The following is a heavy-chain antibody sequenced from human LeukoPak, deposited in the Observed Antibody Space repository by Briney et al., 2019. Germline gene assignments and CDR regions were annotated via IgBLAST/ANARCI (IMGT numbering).Heavy chain of an antibody. J-gene: IGHJ4*02. CDR1: GGSFSGYY. D-gene: IGHD3-10*01. V-gene: IGHV4-34*01. Sequence: SETLSLTCAVYGGSFSGYYWSWIRQPPGKGLEWIGEINHSGSTNYNPSLKSRVTISVDTSKNQFSLKLSSVTAADTAVYYCARDSMVRGVLSDYWGQGTLVTVSS. CDR2: INHSGST. CDR3: ARDSMVRGVLSDY.